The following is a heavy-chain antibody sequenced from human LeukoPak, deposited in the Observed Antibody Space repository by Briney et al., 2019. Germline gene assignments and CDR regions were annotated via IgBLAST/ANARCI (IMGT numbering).Heavy chain of an antibody. V-gene: IGHV1-2*06. D-gene: IGHD4-17*01. J-gene: IGHJ4*02. CDR1: GYTFTGYY. CDR3: ASTQGDYGDYFDY. Sequence: ASVKVSCKASGYTFTGYYMHWVRQASGQGLEWMGRINPNSGGTNYAQKFQGRVTMTRDTSISTAYMELSRLRSDDTAVYYCASTQGDYGDYFDYWGQGTPVTAFS. CDR2: INPNSGGT.